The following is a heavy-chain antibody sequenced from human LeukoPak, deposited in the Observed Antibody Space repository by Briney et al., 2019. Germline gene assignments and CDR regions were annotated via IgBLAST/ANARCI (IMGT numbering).Heavy chain of an antibody. D-gene: IGHD2-2*01. CDR2: IIPILGIA. V-gene: IGHV1-69*02. J-gene: IGHJ4*02. CDR3: AKVSYCSSTSCARFVDY. CDR1: GYTFTSYY. Sequence: SVKVSCKASGYTFTSYYMHWVRQAPGQGLEWMGRIIPILGIANYAQKFQGRVTITADKSTSTAYMELSSLRSEDTAVYYCAKVSYCSSTSCARFVDYWGQGTLVTVSS.